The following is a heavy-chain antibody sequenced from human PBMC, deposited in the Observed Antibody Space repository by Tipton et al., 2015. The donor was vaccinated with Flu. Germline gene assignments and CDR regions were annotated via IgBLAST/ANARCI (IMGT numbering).Heavy chain of an antibody. CDR3: ARGDYYGYWYFDL. D-gene: IGHD3-10*01. Sequence: GLVKPSETPSLTCTVSGGSISSSSYYWGWIRQPPGKGLEWIGSIYYSGSTYYNPSLKSRVTISVDTSKNQFSLKLSSVTSADTAGYYCARGDYYGYWYFDLWGRGTLVTVSS. CDR2: IYYSGST. J-gene: IGHJ2*01. CDR1: GGSISSSSYY. V-gene: IGHV4-39*07.